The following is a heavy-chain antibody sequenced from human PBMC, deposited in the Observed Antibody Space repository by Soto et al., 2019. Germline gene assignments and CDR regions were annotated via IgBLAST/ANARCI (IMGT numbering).Heavy chain of an antibody. CDR3: ARERSDGYPHYFDY. Sequence: QVQLQESGPGLVKPSETLSLMCTVSGGSISSYYWSWIRQPPGKGLEWIGYIYYSGSTNYNPSLTTRVTISVDTPNNQFSPKLSSVPAADTAVYYCARERSDGYPHYFDYWGQGTLVTVSS. J-gene: IGHJ4*02. CDR2: IYYSGST. V-gene: IGHV4-59*12. CDR1: GGSISSYY. D-gene: IGHD5-12*01.